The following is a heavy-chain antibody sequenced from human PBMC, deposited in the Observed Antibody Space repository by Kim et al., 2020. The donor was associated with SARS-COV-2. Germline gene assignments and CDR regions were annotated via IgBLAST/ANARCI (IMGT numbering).Heavy chain of an antibody. CDR1: GGSISSYY. V-gene: IGHV4-59*13. Sequence: SETLSLTCTVSGGSISSYYWSWIRQPPGKGLEWIGYIYYSGSTNYNPSLKSRVTISVDTSKNQFSLKLSSVTAADTAVYYCARVKEHTALSMGYSGYDDAFDIWGQGTMVTVSS. CDR2: IYYSGST. J-gene: IGHJ3*02. D-gene: IGHD5-12*01. CDR3: ARVKEHTALSMGYSGYDDAFDI.